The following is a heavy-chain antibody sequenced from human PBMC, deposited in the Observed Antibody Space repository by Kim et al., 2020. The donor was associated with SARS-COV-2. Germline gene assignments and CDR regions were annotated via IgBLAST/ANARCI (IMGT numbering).Heavy chain of an antibody. CDR2: IWYDGSNK. CDR1: GFTFSSYG. Sequence: GGSLRLSCAASGFTFSSYGMHWVRQAPGKGLEWVAVIWYDGSNKYYADSVKGRFTISRDNSKNTLYLQMNSLRAEDTAVYYCARAHDFWSGYPIFDYWGQGTLVTVSS. J-gene: IGHJ4*02. V-gene: IGHV3-33*08. D-gene: IGHD3-3*01. CDR3: ARAHDFWSGYPIFDY.